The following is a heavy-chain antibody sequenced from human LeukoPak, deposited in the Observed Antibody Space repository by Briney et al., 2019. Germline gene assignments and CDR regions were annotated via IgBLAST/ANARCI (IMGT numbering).Heavy chain of an antibody. J-gene: IGHJ4*02. CDR1: GFTFSAYA. CDR2: ITTGGSSI. D-gene: IGHD6-19*01. CDR3: ARVRYDSGWYDY. V-gene: IGHV3-48*04. Sequence: GGSLILSCAASGFTFSAYAMAWVRQAPGKGLECVSHITTGGSSIFYADSVKGRFTISRDYAKNSLYLQMNSLRAEDAAVYYCARVRYDSGWYDYWGQGALVTVSS.